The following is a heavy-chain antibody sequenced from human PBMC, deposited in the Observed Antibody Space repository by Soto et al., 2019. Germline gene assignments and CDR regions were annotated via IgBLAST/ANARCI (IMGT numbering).Heavy chain of an antibody. CDR1: GGTFSSYA. Sequence: SVKVSCKASGGTFSSYAISWVRQAPGQGLEWMGGIIPIFGTANYAQKFQGRVTITADKSTSTAYMELSSLRSEDTAVYYCARSGGSVSYYPTYYYYYYGMDVWGQGTTVTVSS. V-gene: IGHV1-69*06. CDR3: ARSGGSVSYYPTYYYYYYGMDV. D-gene: IGHD3-10*01. J-gene: IGHJ6*02. CDR2: IIPIFGTA.